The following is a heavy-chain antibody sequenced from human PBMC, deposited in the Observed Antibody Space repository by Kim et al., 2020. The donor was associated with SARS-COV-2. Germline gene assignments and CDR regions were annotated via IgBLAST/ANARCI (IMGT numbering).Heavy chain of an antibody. CDR3: ARSLVPATVAGDYYYYPMDV. V-gene: IGHV1-69*13. CDR2: IIPIFGTA. D-gene: IGHD2-2*01. J-gene: IGHJ6*02. Sequence: SVKVSCKASGGTFSKYAISWVRQAPGQGLEWMGGIIPIFGTANYAQKFQGRVTITANEVTSTAYMELSSLTSEDTAIYYCARSLVPATVAGDYYYYPMDVWGQGTTVTVAS. CDR1: GGTFSKYA.